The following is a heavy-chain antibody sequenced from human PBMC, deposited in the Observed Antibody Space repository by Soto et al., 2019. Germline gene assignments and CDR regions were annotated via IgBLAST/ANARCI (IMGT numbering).Heavy chain of an antibody. CDR2: IYYSGST. CDR3: ARTYDSSGYAANWYFDL. CDR1: GGSISSSSYY. J-gene: IGHJ2*01. Sequence: PSETLSLTCTVSGGSISSSSYYWGWIRQPPGKGLEWIGSIYYSGSTYYNPSLKGRVTISVDTSKNQFSLKLSSVTAADTAVYYCARTYDSSGYAANWYFDLWGRGTLVTVSS. D-gene: IGHD3-22*01. V-gene: IGHV4-39*01.